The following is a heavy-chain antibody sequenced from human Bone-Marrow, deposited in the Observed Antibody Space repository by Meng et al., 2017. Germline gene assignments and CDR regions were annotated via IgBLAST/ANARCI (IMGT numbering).Heavy chain of an antibody. CDR1: GFTFSNYW. V-gene: IGHV3-74*01. CDR2: IRRDGSVT. J-gene: IGHJ4*02. CDR3: ARDSSGPDY. D-gene: IGHD1-1*01. Sequence: GESLKISCAASGFTFSNYWMNWVRLAPGTGLVWVSGIRRDGSVTGYADSVKGRFTISRDNAKNTLYLQMNSLRAEDTAVYYCARDSSGPDYWGQGTLVT.